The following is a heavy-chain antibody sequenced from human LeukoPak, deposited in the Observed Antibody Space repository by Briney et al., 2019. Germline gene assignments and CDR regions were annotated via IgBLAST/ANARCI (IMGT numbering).Heavy chain of an antibody. J-gene: IGHJ6*02. CDR2: ISAYNGNT. V-gene: IGHV1-18*01. Sequence: ASVKVSCKASGYTFTCYGISWVRQAPGQGLEWMGWISAYNGNTNYAQKLQGRVTMTTDTSTSTAYMELRSLRSDDTAVYYCARESGENRRYYYGMDVWGQGTTVTVSS. D-gene: IGHD5-12*01. CDR1: GYTFTCYG. CDR3: ARESGENRRYYYGMDV.